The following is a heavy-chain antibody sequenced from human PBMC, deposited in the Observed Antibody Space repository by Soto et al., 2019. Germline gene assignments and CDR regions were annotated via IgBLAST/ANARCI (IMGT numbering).Heavy chain of an antibody. D-gene: IGHD2-2*01. V-gene: IGHV4-34*01. CDR1: GGSFSGYY. CDR3: ARAASFIVVVPAATTRRFDP. J-gene: IGHJ5*02. Sequence: SETLSLTCAVYGGSFSGYYWSWIRQPPGKGLEWIGEINHSGGTNYNPSLKSRVTISVDTSKNQFSLKLSSVTAADTAVYYCARAASFIVVVPAATTRRFDPWGQGTLVTVSS. CDR2: INHSGGT.